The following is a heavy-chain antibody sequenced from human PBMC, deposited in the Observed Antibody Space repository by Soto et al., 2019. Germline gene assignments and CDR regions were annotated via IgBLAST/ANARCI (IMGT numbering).Heavy chain of an antibody. CDR1: GFSFSSYA. J-gene: IGHJ4*02. Sequence: QVQLVESGGGVVQPGGSLRVSCAASGFSFSSYAMHWVRQAPGKGLERVAGISYDGSNKYYADSVKGRFTVSRDNSKNTLYLQMNSLRVEDTAVYHCAKDLWPERGSGSPLDYWGQGTLVTVSS. D-gene: IGHD6-19*01. CDR2: ISYDGSNK. V-gene: IGHV3-30*18. CDR3: AKDLWPERGSGSPLDY.